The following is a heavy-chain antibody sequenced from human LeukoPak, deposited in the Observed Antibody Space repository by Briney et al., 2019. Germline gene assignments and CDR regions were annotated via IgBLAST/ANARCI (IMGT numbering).Heavy chain of an antibody. CDR2: IIPILGIA. CDR3: ARLVLGELSLNWFDP. Sequence: SVKVSCKASGGTFISYAISWVRQAPGQGLEWMGRIIPILGIANYAQKFQGRLTITADKSTSTAYMELSSLRSEDTAVYYCARLVLGELSLNWFDPWGQGTLVTVSS. J-gene: IGHJ5*02. CDR1: GGTFISYA. V-gene: IGHV1-69*04. D-gene: IGHD3-16*02.